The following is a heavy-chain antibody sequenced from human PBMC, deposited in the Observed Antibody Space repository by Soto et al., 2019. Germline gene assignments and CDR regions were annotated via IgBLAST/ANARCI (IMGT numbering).Heavy chain of an antibody. J-gene: IGHJ6*02. V-gene: IGHV1-58*01. Sequence: SVKVSCKASGFTFTSSAVQWVRQARGQRLEWIGWIVVGSGNTNYAQKFQERVTITRDMSTSTAYMELSSLRSEDTAVYYCAAASPGIVLLPHYYYYYGMDVWGQGPTVTVYS. CDR1: GFTFTSSA. CDR2: IVVGSGNT. D-gene: IGHD1-26*01. CDR3: AAASPGIVLLPHYYYYYGMDV.